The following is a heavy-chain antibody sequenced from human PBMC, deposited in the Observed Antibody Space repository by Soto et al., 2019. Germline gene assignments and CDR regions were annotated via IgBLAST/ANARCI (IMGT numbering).Heavy chain of an antibody. V-gene: IGHV3-9*01. D-gene: IGHD6-6*01. Sequence: ALRLSCAASGFTFDDNAMHWVRQAPGKGLEWVSGISWNSGSIGYADSVKGRFTISRGNAKKSLYLQMNSLRAEDTALYYCAKEVSSAFDTWGQGTMVTVSS. J-gene: IGHJ3*02. CDR2: ISWNSGSI. CDR3: AKEVSSAFDT. CDR1: GFTFDDNA.